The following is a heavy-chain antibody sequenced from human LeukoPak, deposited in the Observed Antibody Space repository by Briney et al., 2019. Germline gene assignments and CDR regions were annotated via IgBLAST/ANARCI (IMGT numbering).Heavy chain of an antibody. CDR1: GFTFRRYG. Sequence: GGSLRLSCAASGFTFRRYGMHWVRQAPGKGLEWVAVIYYDGGKKYYGDSVKGRFTISRDNAKNSLYLQMNSLRAEDTAVYYCASGPRPYSSTSCYPYWGQGTLVTVSS. CDR3: ASGPRPYSSTSCYPY. J-gene: IGHJ4*02. D-gene: IGHD2-2*01. CDR2: IYYDGGKK. V-gene: IGHV3-33*03.